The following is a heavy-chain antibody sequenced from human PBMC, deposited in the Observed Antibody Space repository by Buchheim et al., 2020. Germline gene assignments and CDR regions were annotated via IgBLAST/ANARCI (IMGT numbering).Heavy chain of an antibody. CDR2: ISHSGST. CDR3: ARGSGDGQFRQCGFEN. J-gene: IGHJ4*02. V-gene: IGHV4-39*01. D-gene: IGHD3-10*01. Sequence: QMQLQESGPGLVKPSETLSLTCTVSGGSVSSSSFYWAWIRQSPGKGLEWIGSISHSGSTYYNPSLKSRVTMSVDTSKNQFSLRLRSVTATDTAVYFCARGSGDGQFRQCGFENWGQGNL. CDR1: GGSVSSSSFY.